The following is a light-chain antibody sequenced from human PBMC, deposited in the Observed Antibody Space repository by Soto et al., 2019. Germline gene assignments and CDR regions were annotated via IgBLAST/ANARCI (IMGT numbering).Light chain of an antibody. Sequence: VLTQSPATLSVSPGDRATLSCRASQYIGSAVAWYHQRSGQAPRLLIFDASIRVPTTPARFSGSVSGTEFTLTISSLESEDFALYFCQQYGDRPRTFGQGTKVAIK. J-gene: IGKJ1*01. CDR1: QYIGSA. CDR3: QQYGDRPRT. CDR2: DAS. V-gene: IGKV3-15*01.